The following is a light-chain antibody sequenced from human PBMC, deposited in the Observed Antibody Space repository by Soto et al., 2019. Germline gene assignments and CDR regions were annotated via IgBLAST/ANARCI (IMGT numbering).Light chain of an antibody. J-gene: IGKJ1*01. V-gene: IGKV3-11*01. Sequence: EIVLTQSPATLSLSPGERATLSCRASQCVSSYLAWYQQKPGQAPRLLIYDAFNRATGIPARFSGSGSGTDFTLTISSLEPEDFAVYYCHQRSSWWTFGQGTKVEIK. CDR1: QCVSSY. CDR2: DAF. CDR3: HQRSSWWT.